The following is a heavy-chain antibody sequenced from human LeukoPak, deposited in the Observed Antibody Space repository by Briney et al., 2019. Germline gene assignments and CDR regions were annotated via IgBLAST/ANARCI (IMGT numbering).Heavy chain of an antibody. D-gene: IGHD5-18*01. CDR2: ISYDGSNK. Sequence: SGGSLRLSCAASGFTFSSYAMHWVRQAPGKGLEWVAVISYDGSNKYYADSVKGRFTISRDNSKNTLYLQMNSPRAEDTAVYYCARGRIQLWLEDYYYGMDVWGQGTTVTVSS. CDR1: GFTFSSYA. CDR3: ARGRIQLWLEDYYYGMDV. J-gene: IGHJ6*02. V-gene: IGHV3-30-3*01.